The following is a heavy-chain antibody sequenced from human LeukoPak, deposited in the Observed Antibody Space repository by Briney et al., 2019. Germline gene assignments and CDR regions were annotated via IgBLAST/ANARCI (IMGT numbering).Heavy chain of an antibody. CDR1: GGFINSYY. Sequence: PSETLSLTCTVSGGFINSYYWSWIRQPAGKGLEWIGRVYTSGITNYNPSLKSRITMSVDTCKNQFSLKLTSVTAADTAVYYCARHNGFDRGYYYYMDVWGKGTTVTVSS. J-gene: IGHJ6*03. CDR3: ARHNGFDRGYYYYMDV. D-gene: IGHD3-9*01. V-gene: IGHV4-4*07. CDR2: VYTSGIT.